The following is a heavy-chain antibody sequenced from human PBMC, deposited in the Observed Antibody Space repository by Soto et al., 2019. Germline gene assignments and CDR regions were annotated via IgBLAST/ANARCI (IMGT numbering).Heavy chain of an antibody. CDR3: AKRGYTGTPN. J-gene: IGHJ4*02. V-gene: IGHV4-39*02. Sequence: QLRLQESGPGLVQPSETLSLTCAVSGDPISNRGDYLAWIRQPPGKGLEWLGRIYYGGSTFYNPSLKSRVTVSADTAQNHFSLRLISVTAADTAVYYCAKRGYTGTPNWGQGTLVTVSS. D-gene: IGHD2-2*02. CDR1: GDPISNRGDY. CDR2: IYYGGST.